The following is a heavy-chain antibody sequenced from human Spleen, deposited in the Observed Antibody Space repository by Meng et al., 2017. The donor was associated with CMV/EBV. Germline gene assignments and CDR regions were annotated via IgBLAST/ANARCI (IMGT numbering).Heavy chain of an antibody. CDR2: TYYRSKWYN. CDR1: GDSVSSDSAA. CDR3: AMRIVVVPAASSGYYGMDV. D-gene: IGHD2-2*01. Sequence: SCAISGDSVSSDSAAWNWIRQSPSRGLEWLGRTYYRSKWYNDYAVSVKSRITINPDTSKNQFSLQLNSVTPEDTAVYYCAMRIVVVPAASSGYYGMDVWGQGTTVTVSS. J-gene: IGHJ6*02. V-gene: IGHV6-1*01.